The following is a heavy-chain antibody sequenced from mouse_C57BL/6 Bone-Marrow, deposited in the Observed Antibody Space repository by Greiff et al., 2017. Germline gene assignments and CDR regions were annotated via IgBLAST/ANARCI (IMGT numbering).Heavy chain of an antibody. CDR3: ARGSNYYAMDY. J-gene: IGHJ4*01. CDR1: GYTFTNYW. Sequence: QVQLQQSGAELVRPGTSVKMSCKASGYTFTNYWIGWAKQRPGHGLEWIGDIYPGGGYTNYNEKFKGKATLTADKSSSTAYMQFSSLTSEDSAIYYCARGSNYYAMDYWCQGTSVTVSS. D-gene: IGHD2-5*01. V-gene: IGHV1-63*01. CDR2: IYPGGGYT.